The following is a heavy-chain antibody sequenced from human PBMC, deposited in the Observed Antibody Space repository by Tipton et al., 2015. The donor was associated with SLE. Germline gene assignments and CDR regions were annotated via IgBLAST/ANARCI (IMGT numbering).Heavy chain of an antibody. V-gene: IGHV3-23*01. CDR1: GFTFSSFA. D-gene: IGHD4-11*01. Sequence: SLRLSCAASGFTFSSFAMGWVRQAPGKGPEWVSGVICSGRETFYADSVKGRFTMSRDNSKNTLQLQMNNLRVEDTAVYYCAKDLTVTGINHFDYCGQGTLVTVSS. CDR3: AKDLTVTGINHFDY. CDR2: VICSGRET. J-gene: IGHJ4*02.